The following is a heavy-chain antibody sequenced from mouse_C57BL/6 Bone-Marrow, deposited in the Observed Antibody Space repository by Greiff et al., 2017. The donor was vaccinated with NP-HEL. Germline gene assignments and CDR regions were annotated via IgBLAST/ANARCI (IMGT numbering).Heavy chain of an antibody. J-gene: IGHJ2*01. CDR3: ARSGGSYYGNYFDY. V-gene: IGHV1-80*01. CDR2: IYPGDGDT. Sequence: VKLMESGAELVKPGASVKISCKASGYAFSSYWMNWVKQRPGKGLEWIGQIYPGDGDTNYNGKFKGKATLTADKSSSTAYMQLSSLTSEDSAVYFCARSGGSYYGNYFDYWGQGTTLTVSS. CDR1: GYAFSSYW. D-gene: IGHD2-1*01.